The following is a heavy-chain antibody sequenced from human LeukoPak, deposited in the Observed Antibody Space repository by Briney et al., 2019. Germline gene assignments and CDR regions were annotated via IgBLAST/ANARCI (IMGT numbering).Heavy chain of an antibody. D-gene: IGHD5-18*01. CDR3: ARDQAHSYGRYFDP. V-gene: IGHV4-59*01. CDR2: ISYGNT. Sequence: SEPLSLTCSVSGDALSPYYWNWLRQIPGKGLEWIGYISYGNTDYNPSLKSRVTRSVDTANNEFSLRLTSVTAEGTAVYFCARDQAHSYGRYFDPWSQGTLVTVSS. J-gene: IGHJ4*02. CDR1: GDALSPYY.